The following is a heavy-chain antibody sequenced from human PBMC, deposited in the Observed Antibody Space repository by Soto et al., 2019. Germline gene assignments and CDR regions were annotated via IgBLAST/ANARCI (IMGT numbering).Heavy chain of an antibody. CDR1: GFTFGDYA. Sequence: SLRLSCTASGFTFGDYAMSWFRQAPGKGLEWVGFIRSKAYGGTTEYAASVKGRFTISRDDSKSIAYLQMNSLKTEDTAVYYCTSLYYYGSGSYLTHWYFELWGRGNLVTVYS. V-gene: IGHV3-49*03. CDR3: TSLYYYGSGSYLTHWYFEL. CDR2: IRSKAYGGTT. D-gene: IGHD3-10*01. J-gene: IGHJ2*01.